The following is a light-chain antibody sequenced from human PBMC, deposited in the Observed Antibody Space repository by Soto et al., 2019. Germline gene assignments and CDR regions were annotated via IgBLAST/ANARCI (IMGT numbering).Light chain of an antibody. CDR2: GAS. V-gene: IGKV3-15*01. CDR3: QQYNNWPPVT. Sequence: EIVLTQSPATLSLSPGERATLSCMAGQSVSSKLAWYQQKPGQAPRLLVYGASARATGIPARFSGSGSGTELTLTISSLQPEDSAVYYCQQYNNWPPVTFGQGTKVDIK. J-gene: IGKJ1*01. CDR1: QSVSSK.